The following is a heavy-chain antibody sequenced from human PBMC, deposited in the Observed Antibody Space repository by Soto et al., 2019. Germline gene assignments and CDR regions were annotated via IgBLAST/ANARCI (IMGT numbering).Heavy chain of an antibody. CDR3: ARGFENSTSSPFDY. V-gene: IGHV1-69*01. D-gene: IGHD6-6*01. CDR2: IIPIFGTA. Sequence: QVPLVQSGAEVKKPGSSVKVSCKASGGTFSSYGINWVRQAPGQGLEWMGGIIPIFGTAYYAQNFQGRVTITADESTSTAYMELISLRSEDTAVYYCARGFENSTSSPFDYWGQGTLVTVSS. J-gene: IGHJ4*02. CDR1: GGTFSSYG.